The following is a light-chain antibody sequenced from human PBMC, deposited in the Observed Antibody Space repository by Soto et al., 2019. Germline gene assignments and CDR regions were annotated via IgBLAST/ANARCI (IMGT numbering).Light chain of an antibody. Sequence: DIQMTQSPSSLSASVGDRVTLTCRASQGVSASLNWYQQKPGKAPKLLIYGASRLESGVPSRFSGSGSGTEFALTVSSLQPEDFATYYCQQTYSAPYTFGQGTKREIK. J-gene: IGKJ2*01. CDR3: QQTYSAPYT. CDR1: QGVSAS. V-gene: IGKV1-39*01. CDR2: GAS.